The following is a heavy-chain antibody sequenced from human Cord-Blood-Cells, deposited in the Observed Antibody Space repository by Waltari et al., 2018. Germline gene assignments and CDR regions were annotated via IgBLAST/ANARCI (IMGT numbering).Heavy chain of an antibody. CDR1: ACTPRRHG. V-gene: IGHV3-21*01. CDR3: AREPDYGDCFDY. J-gene: IGHJ4*02. Sequence: EVPLVQSVGGQVNREWSLRPSCAASACTPRRHGLDWVWQAPRKGLEWVSSISSTSSSIYDADSVKGRFTISRHNTKNSLYLQMNSLSADDRGVYYCAREPDYGDCFDYCGQVSLVTV. D-gene: IGHD4-17*01. CDR2: ISSTSSSI.